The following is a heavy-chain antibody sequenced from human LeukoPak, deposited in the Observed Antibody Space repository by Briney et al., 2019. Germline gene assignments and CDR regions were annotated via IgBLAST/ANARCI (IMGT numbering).Heavy chain of an antibody. CDR3: ARAYYGSGSEDY. CDR1: GYTFPGYY. CDR2: INPKSGST. Sequence: SVKVSCKASGYTFPGYYIHWVRQAPGQGLEWMGWINPKSGSTNYAQKFQGRVTVTRDTSTSTAYMELSRLRSDDTAVYYCARAYYGSGSEDYWGQGTLVTVSS. V-gene: IGHV1-2*02. D-gene: IGHD3-10*01. J-gene: IGHJ4*02.